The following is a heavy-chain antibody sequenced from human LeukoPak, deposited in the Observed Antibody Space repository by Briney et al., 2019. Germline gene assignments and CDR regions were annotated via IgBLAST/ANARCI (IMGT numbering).Heavy chain of an antibody. V-gene: IGHV1-3*01. D-gene: IGHD3-9*01. CDR1: GYTFTSYA. J-gene: IGHJ3*02. CDR2: INAGNGNT. Sequence: ASVKVSCKASGYTFTSYAMHWVRQAPGQRLEWMGWINAGNGNTKYSQKFQGRVTITRDTSASTAYMELSSLRSEDTAVYYCARDPVLRYFGVSRDAFDIWGQGTMVTVSS. CDR3: ARDPVLRYFGVSRDAFDI.